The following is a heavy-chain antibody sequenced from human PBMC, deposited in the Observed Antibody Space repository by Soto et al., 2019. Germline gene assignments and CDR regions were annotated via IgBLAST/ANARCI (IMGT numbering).Heavy chain of an antibody. Sequence: SETLSLTCTVSGGYVSNTSFHWGWIRQSPGKGLEWIATIYQTGSPHYNPSLKSRLTVSIDTSRNQFSLKLRSVTAADTAVYYCGRLMYDNWSGYSQYFDYWGQGTLVTVSS. CDR1: GGYVSNTSFH. D-gene: IGHD3-3*01. V-gene: IGHV4-39*01. CDR3: GRLMYDNWSGYSQYFDY. J-gene: IGHJ4*02. CDR2: IYQTGSP.